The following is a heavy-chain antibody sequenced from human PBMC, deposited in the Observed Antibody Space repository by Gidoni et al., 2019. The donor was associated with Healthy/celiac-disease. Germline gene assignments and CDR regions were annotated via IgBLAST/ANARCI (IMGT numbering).Heavy chain of an antibody. Sequence: EVQLVESGGGLVQPGGSLRLSCAASGFTFSSYEMNWVRQAPGKGLEWVSYISSSGSTIYYADSVKGRFTISRDNAKNSLYLQMNSLRAEDTAVYYCARDLSPFTAMVPYFDYWGQGTLVTVSS. CDR3: ARDLSPFTAMVPYFDY. J-gene: IGHJ4*02. CDR1: GFTFSSYE. V-gene: IGHV3-48*03. CDR2: ISSSGSTI. D-gene: IGHD5-18*01.